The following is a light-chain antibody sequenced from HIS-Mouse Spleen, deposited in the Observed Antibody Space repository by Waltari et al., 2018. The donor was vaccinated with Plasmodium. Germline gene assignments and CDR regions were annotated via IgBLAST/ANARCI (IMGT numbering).Light chain of an antibody. J-gene: IGLJ2*01. Sequence: QSALTQPPSASGSPGQSVPIPCHGTSSDVGGYTDVLWYQQHPGKAPKLMIYEVSKRPSGVPDRFSGSKSGNTASLTVSGLQAEDEADYYCSSYAGSNNLVFGGGTKLTVL. CDR1: SSDVGGYTD. V-gene: IGLV2-8*01. CDR2: EVS. CDR3: SSYAGSNNLV.